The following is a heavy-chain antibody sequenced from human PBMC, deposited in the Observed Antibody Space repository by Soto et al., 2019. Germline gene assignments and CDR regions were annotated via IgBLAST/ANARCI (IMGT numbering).Heavy chain of an antibody. CDR1: GGSISSGDYY. Sequence: SVTLSLTCTVSGGSISSGDYYWSWLRQPPGKGLEWIGYIHYSGSTYYNPSLKSRVTISVDTSKNQFSLKLSSVTAADTAVYYCATVAHDITMIVDQHDAFDIWGQGTMVTVSS. J-gene: IGHJ3*02. CDR2: IHYSGST. CDR3: ATVAHDITMIVDQHDAFDI. D-gene: IGHD3-22*01. V-gene: IGHV4-30-4*01.